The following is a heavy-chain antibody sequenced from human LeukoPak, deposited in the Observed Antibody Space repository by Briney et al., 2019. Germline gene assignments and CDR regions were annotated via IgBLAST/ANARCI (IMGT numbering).Heavy chain of an antibody. CDR1: GYSFTSYW. CDR2: IYPGDSDT. D-gene: IGHD3-3*01. CDR3: ARYQGPYYDFWSEEGDYYYGMDV. V-gene: IGHV5-51*01. Sequence: GESLKISCKGSGYSFTSYWIGWVRQMPGKGLEWMRIIYPGDSDTRYSPSFQGQVTISADKSISTAYLQWSSLKASDTAMYYCARYQGPYYDFWSEEGDYYYGMDVWGQGTTVTVSS. J-gene: IGHJ6*02.